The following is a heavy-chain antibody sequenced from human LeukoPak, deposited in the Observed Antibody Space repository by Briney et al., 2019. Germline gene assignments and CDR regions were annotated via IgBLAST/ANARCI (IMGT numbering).Heavy chain of an antibody. J-gene: IGHJ4*02. Sequence: GESLNISCKGSGYSFTSYWIGWVRQMPGKGLEWMGIIYPGDSDTGYSPSFQGQVTISADKSISTAYLQWSSLKASDTAMYYCARAASLRGWYKYYFDYWGQGTLVTVSS. CDR3: ARAASLRGWYKYYFDY. CDR1: GYSFTSYW. D-gene: IGHD6-19*01. CDR2: IYPGDSDT. V-gene: IGHV5-51*01.